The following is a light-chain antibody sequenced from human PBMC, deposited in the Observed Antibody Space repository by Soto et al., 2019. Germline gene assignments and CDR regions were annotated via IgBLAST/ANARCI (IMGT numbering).Light chain of an antibody. Sequence: DIQMTQSPSSLSASVGDRVTITCRASQSISSYLNWYQQKPGKAPKLLTYGASTLQSGVPSRFSGSGSGTYFTLTIASLQPEDFSTYYCQQSNSTPPWTFGQGTMVEIK. J-gene: IGKJ1*01. CDR1: QSISSY. CDR2: GAS. CDR3: QQSNSTPPWT. V-gene: IGKV1-39*01.